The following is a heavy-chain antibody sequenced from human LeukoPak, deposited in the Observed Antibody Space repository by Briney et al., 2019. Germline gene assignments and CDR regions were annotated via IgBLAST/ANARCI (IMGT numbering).Heavy chain of an antibody. D-gene: IGHD3-16*01. V-gene: IGHV3-74*01. CDR3: SRDFVGAEDY. Sequence: GGSLRLSCSASGFTISSYWMHWVRQAPGKGLVWVTRINPAGSVTNHADSVRGRFTISRDTATNTLYLEMNSLRAEDTAVYYCSRDFVGAEDYWGQGTLVTVSS. J-gene: IGHJ4*02. CDR2: INPAGSVT. CDR1: GFTISSYW.